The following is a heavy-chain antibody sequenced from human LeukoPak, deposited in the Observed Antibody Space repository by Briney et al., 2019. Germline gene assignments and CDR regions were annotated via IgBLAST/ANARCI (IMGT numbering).Heavy chain of an antibody. D-gene: IGHD5-24*01. CDR1: GFTFSSYS. J-gene: IGHJ4*02. Sequence: GGSLRLSCAASGFTFSSYSMNWVRQAPGKGLEWVSSISSSSSYIYSADSVKGRFTISRDNAKNSLYLQMSSLGDDDTAVYYCTRDRGWQQFDYWGQGTLVTVSS. V-gene: IGHV3-21*01. CDR2: ISSSSSYI. CDR3: TRDRGWQQFDY.